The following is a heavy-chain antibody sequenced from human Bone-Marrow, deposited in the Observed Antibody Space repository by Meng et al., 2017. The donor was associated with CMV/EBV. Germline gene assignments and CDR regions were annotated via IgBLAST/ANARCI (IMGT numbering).Heavy chain of an antibody. CDR2: INSDGSST. Sequence: GGSLRLSCAASGFTFSSYWMHWVRQAPGKGLVWVSRINSDGSSTSYADSVKGRFTISRDNAKNTLYLQMNSLRAEDTAVYYCAAPSPDAILWFGESQPGMDVWGQGTTVTVSS. V-gene: IGHV3-74*01. D-gene: IGHD3-10*01. J-gene: IGHJ6*02. CDR3: AAPSPDAILWFGESQPGMDV. CDR1: GFTFSSYW.